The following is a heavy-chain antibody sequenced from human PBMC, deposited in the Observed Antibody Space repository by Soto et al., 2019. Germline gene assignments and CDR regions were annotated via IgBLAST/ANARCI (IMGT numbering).Heavy chain of an antibody. V-gene: IGHV4-30-2*01. D-gene: IGHD2-8*01. J-gene: IGHJ4*02. CDR3: GTLPPRIELTLLPIPT. CDR2: TYHSGNP. CDR1: GVSISTGGYT. Sequence: PSETLSLTCDVSGVSISTGGYTWAWIRQPPGKALEWIGHTYHSGNPYYNPSLKNRVIISVDRSKNQSSLKMSYMTAEDTAVYYCGTLPPRIELTLLPIPTWGQGNLVTV.